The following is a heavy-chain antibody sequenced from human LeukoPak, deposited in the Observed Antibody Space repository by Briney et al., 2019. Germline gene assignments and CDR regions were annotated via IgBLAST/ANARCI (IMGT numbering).Heavy chain of an antibody. CDR2: ISSSGRTT. CDR3: VRDRHPNVS. D-gene: IGHD2-8*01. V-gene: IGHV3-48*03. J-gene: IGHJ5*02. Sequence: GGSLRLSCAASGFPFNTYEMNWVRQAPGKGLEWVSYISSSGRTTDYADSVKGRFTISRDNAKNSLFLQMNSLRAEDTAVYCCVRDRHPNVSWGQGTLVTVSS. CDR1: GFPFNTYE.